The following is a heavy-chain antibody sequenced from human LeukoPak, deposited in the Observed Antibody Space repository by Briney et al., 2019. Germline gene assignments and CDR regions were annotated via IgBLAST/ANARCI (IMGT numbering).Heavy chain of an antibody. CDR1: GFIFSSYG. V-gene: IGHV3-23*01. CDR2: ISGSGGST. Sequence: GGTLRLSCAASGFIFSSYGMSWVRQAPGKGLEWVSAISGSGGSTYYADSVKGRFTISRDNSKNTLYLQMNSLRAEDTAVYYCAKKRVGDTRYSYYMDVWGKGTTVTISS. CDR3: AKKRVGDTRYSYYMDV. D-gene: IGHD1-26*01. J-gene: IGHJ6*03.